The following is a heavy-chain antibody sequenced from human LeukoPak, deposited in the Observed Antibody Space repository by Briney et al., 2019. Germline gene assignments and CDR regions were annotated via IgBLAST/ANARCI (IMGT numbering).Heavy chain of an antibody. V-gene: IGHV4-30-2*01. J-gene: IGHJ3*02. Sequence: TLSLTCAVYGGSFSGYYWSWIRQPPGKGLEWIGYIYHSGSTYYNPSLKSRVTISVDRSKNQFSLKLSSVTAADTAVYYCARERLVVPAANDAFDIWGQGTMVTVSS. CDR2: IYHSGST. CDR1: GGSFSGYY. D-gene: IGHD2-2*01. CDR3: ARERLVVPAANDAFDI.